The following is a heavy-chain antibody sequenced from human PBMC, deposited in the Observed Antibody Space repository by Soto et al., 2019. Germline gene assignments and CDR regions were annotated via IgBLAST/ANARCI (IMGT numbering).Heavy chain of an antibody. Sequence: ASVKVSCKASGYTFTGYYMHWVRQAPGQGLEWMGWINPNSGGTNYAQKFQGWVTMTRDTSISTAYMELSRLRSDDTAVYYCARGARYYDSSGYYSTDYWGQGTLVTVS. CDR3: ARGARYYDSSGYYSTDY. CDR1: GYTFTGYY. V-gene: IGHV1-2*04. J-gene: IGHJ4*02. D-gene: IGHD3-22*01. CDR2: INPNSGGT.